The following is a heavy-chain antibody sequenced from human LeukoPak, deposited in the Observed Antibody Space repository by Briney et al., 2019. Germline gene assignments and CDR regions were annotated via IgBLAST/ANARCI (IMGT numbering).Heavy chain of an antibody. CDR2: IRYDGINK. J-gene: IGHJ4*02. CDR1: GFTFSSYG. D-gene: IGHD5-18*01. V-gene: IGHV3-30*02. CDR3: AKDGTQDIYGHLDY. Sequence: GGSLRLSCAASGFTFSSYGMHWVRQAPGKGLEWVSFIRYDGINKYYADSVKGRFTISRDNSKNTLYLQMNSLRAEDTAVYYCAKDGTQDIYGHLDYWGQGILVTVSS.